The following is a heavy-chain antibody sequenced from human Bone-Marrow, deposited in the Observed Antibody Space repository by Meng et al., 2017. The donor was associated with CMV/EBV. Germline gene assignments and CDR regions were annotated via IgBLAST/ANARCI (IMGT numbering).Heavy chain of an antibody. Sequence: ASVKVSCKASGYTFTRYYMRGVRHATGQGLEWMGWINPNSGGTNYAQKFQGRVTMTRDSSISTAYMEMSRLRSDDTAAYYCARDRRVGAGCRGWDNWFDPWGQGTLVTVSS. CDR1: GYTFTRYY. D-gene: IGHD6-13*01. CDR2: INPNSGGT. V-gene: IGHV1-2*02. J-gene: IGHJ5*02. CDR3: ARDRRVGAGCRGWDNWFDP.